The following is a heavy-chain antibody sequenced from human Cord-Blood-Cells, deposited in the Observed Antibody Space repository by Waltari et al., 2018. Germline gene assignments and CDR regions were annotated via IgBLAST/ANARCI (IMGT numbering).Heavy chain of an antibody. V-gene: IGHV1-2*02. D-gene: IGHD3-3*01. Sequence: QVQLVQSGAEVKKPGASVKVSCKASGYTFTGYYMHWVRQAPGQGLEWMVWSNPNSGGTNYAQKFKGRVTMTRDTAISTAYMELSRLRSDDTAVYYCASALNYDFWSGYYAFDIWGQGTMVTVSS. CDR3: ASALNYDFWSGYYAFDI. CDR2: SNPNSGGT. CDR1: GYTFTGYY. J-gene: IGHJ3*02.